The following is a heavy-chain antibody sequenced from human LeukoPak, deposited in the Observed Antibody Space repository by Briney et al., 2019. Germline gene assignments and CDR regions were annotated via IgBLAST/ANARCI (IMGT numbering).Heavy chain of an antibody. CDR1: GGTFSSYA. CDR3: AGGGDSSGYYFFIDY. D-gene: IGHD3-22*01. V-gene: IGHV1-69*13. CDR2: IIPIFGTA. J-gene: IGHJ4*02. Sequence: SVKVSCKASGGTFSSYAISWVRQAPGQGLEWMGGIIPIFGTANYAQRFQGRVTITADESTSTAYMELSSLRSEDTAVYYCAGGGDSSGYYFFIDYWGQGTLVTVSS.